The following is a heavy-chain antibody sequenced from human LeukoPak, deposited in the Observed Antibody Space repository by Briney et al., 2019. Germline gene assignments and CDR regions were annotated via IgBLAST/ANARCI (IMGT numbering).Heavy chain of an antibody. J-gene: IGHJ4*02. CDR3: NTDLGGLRFLEWLPIYDY. D-gene: IGHD3-3*01. V-gene: IGHV3-15*01. CDR2: IKSKRDGRET. Sequence: GGPLRLSCEVFGFPFTNAWMIGVRQAPGKAREGWGRIKSKRDGRETDHAAPVKARFIISRDDSKNTVYLQMNSLKTEDTAVYYCNTDLGGLRFLEWLPIYDYWGQGTLVTVSS. CDR1: GFPFTNAW.